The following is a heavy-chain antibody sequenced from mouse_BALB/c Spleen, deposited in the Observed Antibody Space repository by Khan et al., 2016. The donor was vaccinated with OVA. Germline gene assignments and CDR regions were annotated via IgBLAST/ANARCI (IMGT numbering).Heavy chain of an antibody. Sequence: EVQLQQSGPELVKPGDSVKISCKASGYSFTGYFMNWVMQSHGKSLEWIGRINPHIGETFYNPKFKGKATLTADESSSTAHMELRSLASEDSAVYYCARIYGSDFDYWGQGTTLTVSS. CDR1: GYSFTGYF. J-gene: IGHJ2*01. CDR3: ARIYGSDFDY. V-gene: IGHV1-20*01. D-gene: IGHD1-1*01. CDR2: INPHIGET.